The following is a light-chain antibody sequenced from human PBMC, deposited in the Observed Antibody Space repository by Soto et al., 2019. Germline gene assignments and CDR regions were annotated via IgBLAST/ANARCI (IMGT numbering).Light chain of an antibody. Sequence: EILLTQSPGTLSLSPGERATLSCRASQSVSRRYLAWYQQKPGQAPRLLIYGASSRATGIPDRFSGSGSGTDFTLTISRLEPEDFEVYYCQVRTNWSIAFGRGTRLEIK. CDR1: QSVSRRY. V-gene: IGKV3D-20*02. J-gene: IGKJ5*01. CDR3: QVRTNWSIA. CDR2: GAS.